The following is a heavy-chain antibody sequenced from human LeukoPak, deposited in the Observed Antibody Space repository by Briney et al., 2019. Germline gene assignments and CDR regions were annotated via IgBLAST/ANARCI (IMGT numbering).Heavy chain of an antibody. CDR3: AEVLTIAVADADH. V-gene: IGHV3-23*01. CDR1: GFTFSSYG. Sequence: GGSLRLSCAALGFTFSSYGMNWVRQAPGKGLEWVSGISGGGDSTYYADSMKGRFTISRDNSKNPLYLQINSLRVEDTAVYYCAEVLTIAVADADHWGQGSLVSVSS. D-gene: IGHD6-19*01. CDR2: ISGGGDST. J-gene: IGHJ5*02.